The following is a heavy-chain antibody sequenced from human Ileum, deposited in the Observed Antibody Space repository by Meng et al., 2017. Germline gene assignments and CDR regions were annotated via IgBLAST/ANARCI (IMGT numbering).Heavy chain of an antibody. Sequence: GESLKIPWVASGFTFCSSAMTWVRQAPGKGLGWVSEIVDSGGSKYYADSVKGRFSISRDNSKNPLYLEMGSLRAEDTAVYYCAKRGSSSLSQFDPWGQGTLVTVSS. J-gene: IGHJ5*02. CDR1: GFTFCSSA. CDR3: AKRGSSSLSQFDP. CDR2: IVDSGGSK. V-gene: IGHV3-23*01. D-gene: IGHD6-13*01.